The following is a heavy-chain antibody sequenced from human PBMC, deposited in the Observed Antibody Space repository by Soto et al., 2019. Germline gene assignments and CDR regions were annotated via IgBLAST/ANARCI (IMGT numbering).Heavy chain of an antibody. CDR3: AKKGDCSSTSCPQSVAFDI. Sequence: QVQLVESGGGVVQPGRSLRLSCAASGFTFSSYGMHWVRQAPGKGLEWVAVISYDGSNKYYADSVKGRFTISRDNSKNTLYMQMNSPRADDTAVYYCAKKGDCSSTSCPQSVAFDIWGQGTMVTVAS. V-gene: IGHV3-30*18. D-gene: IGHD2-2*01. J-gene: IGHJ3*02. CDR2: ISYDGSNK. CDR1: GFTFSSYG.